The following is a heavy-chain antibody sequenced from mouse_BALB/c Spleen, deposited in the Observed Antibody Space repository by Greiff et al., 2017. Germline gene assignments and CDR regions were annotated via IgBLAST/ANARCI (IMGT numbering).Heavy chain of an antibody. Sequence: VQVVESGPGLVAPSQSLSITCTVSGFSLTGYGVNWVRQPPGKGLEWLGMIWGDGSTDYNSALISRLSISKDNSKSQVFLKLNSLQTDDTATYYCAKDGYYLDYWGQGTTLTVSS. CDR3: AKDGYYLDY. D-gene: IGHD2-2*01. V-gene: IGHV2-6-7*01. CDR2: IWGDGST. CDR1: GFSLTGYG. J-gene: IGHJ2*01.